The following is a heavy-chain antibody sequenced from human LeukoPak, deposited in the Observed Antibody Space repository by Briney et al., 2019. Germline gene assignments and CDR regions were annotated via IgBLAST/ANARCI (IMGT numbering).Heavy chain of an antibody. Sequence: GGSLRLSCAASGFTFSSYEMNWVRQAPGKGLEWVSYISSSGSTIYYADSVKGRFTISRDNAKNSLYLQMNSLRAEDTAVYYCARDRTSVNTYYFDYWGQGTLVTVSS. D-gene: IGHD4-17*01. J-gene: IGHJ4*02. CDR3: ARDRTSVNTYYFDY. V-gene: IGHV3-48*03. CDR2: ISSSGSTI. CDR1: GFTFSSYE.